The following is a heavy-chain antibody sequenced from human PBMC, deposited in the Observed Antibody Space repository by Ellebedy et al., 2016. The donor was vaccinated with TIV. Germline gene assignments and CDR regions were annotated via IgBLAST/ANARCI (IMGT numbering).Heavy chain of an antibody. CDR2: FGGRSTT. Sequence: GGSLRLXXEASGFTFSSYAMSWLRQAPGKGLEWVSVFGGRSTTYYADSVKGRFTISRDNSKNTLFLQMNSLRGDDTARYYCAKISPTHRGAFDIWGQGTMVTVSS. V-gene: IGHV3-23*01. CDR3: AKISPTHRGAFDI. D-gene: IGHD3-3*02. J-gene: IGHJ3*02. CDR1: GFTFSSYA.